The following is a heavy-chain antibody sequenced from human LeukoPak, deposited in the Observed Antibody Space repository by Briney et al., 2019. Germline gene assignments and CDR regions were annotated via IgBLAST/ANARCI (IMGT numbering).Heavy chain of an antibody. CDR3: ARHSSSVRGVITN. D-gene: IGHD3-10*01. Sequence: SETLSLTCTVSGGSISSYYWSWIRQPAGEGLEWIGRIYATGSTDYNPALKSRVTMSVDTSKNQFSLKLTSVTAADTAVYFCARHSSSVRGVITNWGQGALVTVSS. CDR1: GGSISSYY. CDR2: IYATGST. V-gene: IGHV4-4*07. J-gene: IGHJ4*02.